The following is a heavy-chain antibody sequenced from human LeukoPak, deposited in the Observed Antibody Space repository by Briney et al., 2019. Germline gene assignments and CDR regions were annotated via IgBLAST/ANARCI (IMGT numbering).Heavy chain of an antibody. CDR3: ARSPGAFDI. Sequence: SETLTLTCTVSGGSISSSSYYWGWIRQPPGKGLEWIGSIYYSGSTYYNPSLKSRVTISVDTSKNQFSLKLSSVTAADTAVYYCARSPGAFDIWGQGTMVTVSS. J-gene: IGHJ3*02. CDR2: IYYSGST. CDR1: GGSISSSSYY. V-gene: IGHV4-39*01.